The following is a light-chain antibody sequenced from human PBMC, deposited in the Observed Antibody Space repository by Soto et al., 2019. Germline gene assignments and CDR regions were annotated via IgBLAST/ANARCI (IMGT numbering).Light chain of an antibody. CDR1: HNDIGTYDY. J-gene: IGLJ1*01. CDR2: GVT. CDR3: SSFTSNRIYV. Sequence: QSALTQPTSVSGSPGQSITISCTGNHNDIGTYDYVSWYQQHPGRAPRLLIQGVTTRPSGISGRFSASKSGLTASLTISGLQPEDEADYYCSSFTSNRIYVFGPGTKLTVL. V-gene: IGLV2-14*03.